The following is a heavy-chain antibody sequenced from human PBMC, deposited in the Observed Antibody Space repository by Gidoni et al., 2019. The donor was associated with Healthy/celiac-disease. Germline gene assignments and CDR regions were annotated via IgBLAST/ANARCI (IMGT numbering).Heavy chain of an antibody. V-gene: IGHV3-23*01. Sequence: EVQLLESGGGLVQPGGSLRLSCAASGFPFSSYAMSWVRQAPGKGLEGVSAISGSGGSTYYADSVKGRFTISRDNSKNTLYLQMNSLRAEDTAVYYWAKGQFVVVVAAVGYWGQGTLVTVSS. D-gene: IGHD2-15*01. CDR2: ISGSGGST. CDR1: GFPFSSYA. J-gene: IGHJ4*02. CDR3: AKGQFVVVVAAVGY.